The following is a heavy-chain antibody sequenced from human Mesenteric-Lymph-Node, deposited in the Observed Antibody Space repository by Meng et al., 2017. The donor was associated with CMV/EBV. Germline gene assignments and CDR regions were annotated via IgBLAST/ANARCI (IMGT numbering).Heavy chain of an antibody. Sequence: GGSLRLSCAASGFTFSSYSMNWVRQAPGKGLEWVSSISSRSSYIYYADSLKGRLTISRDNAKNSLYLQMDSLRAEDTAVYYCARDHGDYYDTSAYCLGYWGQGTLVTVSS. D-gene: IGHD3-22*01. CDR2: ISSRSSYI. J-gene: IGHJ4*02. CDR1: GFTFSSYS. V-gene: IGHV3-21*01. CDR3: ARDHGDYYDTSAYCLGY.